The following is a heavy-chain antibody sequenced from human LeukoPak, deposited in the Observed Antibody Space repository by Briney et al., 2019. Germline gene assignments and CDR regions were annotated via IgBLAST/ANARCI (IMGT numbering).Heavy chain of an antibody. V-gene: IGHV3-21*04. CDR2: INNVGSHI. CDR1: GFTFSSSA. CDR3: ARGDSSGCPDY. D-gene: IGHD3-22*01. J-gene: IGHJ4*02. Sequence: GGSLRLSCAASGFTFSSSAMNWVRQAPGKGLEWVSTINNVGSHIYYADSVKGRFTISRDNAKNSLYLQMNSLRADDTAVYYCARGDSSGCPDYWGQGTLVTVSS.